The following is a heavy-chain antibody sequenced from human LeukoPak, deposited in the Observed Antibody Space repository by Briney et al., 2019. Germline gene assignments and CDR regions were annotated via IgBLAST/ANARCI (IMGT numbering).Heavy chain of an antibody. CDR3: ARDSAGYSTL. CDR1: GGSISSYY. Sequence: PSETLSLTCTVSGGSISSYYWSWIRQPPGKGLEWIGYIYYSGSTNYNPSLKSRVTISVDTSKNQFSLKLSSVTAAGTAAYYCARDSAGYSTLWGQGTLVTVSS. V-gene: IGHV4-59*01. CDR2: IYYSGST. J-gene: IGHJ4*02. D-gene: IGHD6-13*01.